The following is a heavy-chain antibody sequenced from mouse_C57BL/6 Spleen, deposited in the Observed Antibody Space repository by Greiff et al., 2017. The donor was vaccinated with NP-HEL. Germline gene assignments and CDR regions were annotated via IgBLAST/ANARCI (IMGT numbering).Heavy chain of an antibody. CDR2: ISTYYGDA. CDR3: ARSHFYYYAMDY. V-gene: IGHV1-67*01. Sequence: QVHVKQSGPELVRPGVSVKISCKGSGYTFTDYAMHWVKQSHAKSLEWIGVISTYYGDASYNQKFKDKATMTVDKSSSTAYMELARLTSEDSAVYYCARSHFYYYAMDYWGQGTSVTVSS. CDR1: GYTFTDYA. J-gene: IGHJ4*01.